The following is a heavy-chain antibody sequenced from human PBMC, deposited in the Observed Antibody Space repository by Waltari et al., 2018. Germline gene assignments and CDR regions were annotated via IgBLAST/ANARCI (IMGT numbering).Heavy chain of an antibody. CDR2: INQDERYK. CDR3: ARELYSYGYIVV. D-gene: IGHD5-18*01. Sequence: EVQLVESGGDLVQPGESLRLPCEASGFSFDSFWMTWVRQAPGKGLEWVANINQDERYKNYVDSVKGRFTVSRDNAKNSLYLQMNKLRVEDTGVYYCARELYSYGYIVVWGQGTRVTVSS. CDR1: GFSFDSFW. J-gene: IGHJ4*02. V-gene: IGHV3-7*01.